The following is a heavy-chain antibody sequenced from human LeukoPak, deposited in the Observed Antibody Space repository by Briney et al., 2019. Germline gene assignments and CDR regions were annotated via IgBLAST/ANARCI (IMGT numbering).Heavy chain of an antibody. CDR2: ISADSGNT. CDR3: ARDKDYRFDY. CDR1: GYIFTDNG. J-gene: IGHJ4*02. Sequence: ASVKVSCKTSGYIFTDNGISWVRQAPGEGLEWMGWISADSGNTKYAQRFQGRVAMTTETSSSTVYMELRSLRSDDTAVYYCARDKDYRFDYWGQGTLVTV. D-gene: IGHD3-16*01. V-gene: IGHV1-18*01.